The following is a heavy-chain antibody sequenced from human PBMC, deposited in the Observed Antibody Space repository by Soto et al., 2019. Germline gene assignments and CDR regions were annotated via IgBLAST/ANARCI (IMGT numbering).Heavy chain of an antibody. CDR2: INAGNGNT. CDR1: GYTFTSYA. D-gene: IGHD6-19*01. J-gene: IGHJ2*01. CDR3: ARDPNSSGWYVWYFDL. V-gene: IGHV1-3*01. Sequence: GASVKVSCKASGYTFTSYAMHWVRQAPGQRLEWMGWINAGNGNTKYSQKFQGRVTITRDTSASTAYMELSSLRSEDTAVYYCARDPNSSGWYVWYFDLWGRGTLVTVS.